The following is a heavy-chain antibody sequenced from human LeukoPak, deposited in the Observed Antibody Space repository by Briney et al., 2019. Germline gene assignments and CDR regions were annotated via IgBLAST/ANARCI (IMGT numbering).Heavy chain of an antibody. Sequence: VRSLTLYCAVTGITFRGYGMHWVRQVPGKGLWWVTVRWGDGSNKDYSDSVKGRFTIYRDNSKNTVYLQMNSLRAEDTAVYHCARSTYDSSGHTPAYWGQGTLVTVSS. CDR3: ARSTYDSSGHTPAY. V-gene: IGHV3-33*01. CDR1: GITFRGYG. D-gene: IGHD3-22*01. J-gene: IGHJ4*02. CDR2: RWGDGSNK.